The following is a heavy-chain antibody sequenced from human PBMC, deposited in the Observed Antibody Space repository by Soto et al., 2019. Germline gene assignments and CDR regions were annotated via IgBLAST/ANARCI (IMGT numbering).Heavy chain of an antibody. CDR1: GGTFSTYA. CDR2: VIPIFGTP. J-gene: IGHJ6*02. V-gene: IGHV1-69*01. Sequence: QVQLVQSGAEVKKPGSSVKVSCKAPGGTFSTYAISWVRQAPGQGLEWMGGVIPIFGTPKYAQKFQGRDTITADESTSTGYMGLRSLRSEDTAVYYCARSQGGSSSLDIYYYYYYGMDVWGQGTTVTVSS. D-gene: IGHD2-15*01. CDR3: ARSQGGSSSLDIYYYYYYGMDV.